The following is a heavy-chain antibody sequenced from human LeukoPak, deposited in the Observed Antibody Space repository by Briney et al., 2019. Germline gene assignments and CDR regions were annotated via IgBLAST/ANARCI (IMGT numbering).Heavy chain of an antibody. CDR1: GFTVSNNY. D-gene: IGHD2-2*01. Sequence: PGGSLRLSCAASGFTVSNNYMSWVRQAPGKGLEWVSVIYSGGSTYYADSVKGRFTISRDNSKNTLYLQMNSLRAEDTAVYYCARGLVPDYYYYYYMDVWGKGTTVTVSS. CDR3: ARGLVPDYYYYYYMDV. J-gene: IGHJ6*03. CDR2: IYSGGST. V-gene: IGHV3-66*02.